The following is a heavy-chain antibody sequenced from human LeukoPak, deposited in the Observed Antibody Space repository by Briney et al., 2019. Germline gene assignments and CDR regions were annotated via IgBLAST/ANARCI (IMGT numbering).Heavy chain of an antibody. V-gene: IGHV1-8*03. D-gene: IGHD4-11*01. J-gene: IGHJ6*03. CDR3: ARDYSNYLGYYYYYMDV. Sequence: RASVKVSCKASGYTFTSYDSNGVRQATGQGLEWMGWMNPNSGNTGYAQKFQGRITITRNTSISTAYLVLRSLRSEVTAVYDCARDYSNYLGYYYYYMDVWAKEPTVTVS. CDR1: GYTFTSYD. CDR2: MNPNSGNT.